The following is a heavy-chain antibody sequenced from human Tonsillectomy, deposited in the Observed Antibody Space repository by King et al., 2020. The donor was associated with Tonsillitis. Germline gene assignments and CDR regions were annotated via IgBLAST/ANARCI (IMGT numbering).Heavy chain of an antibody. D-gene: IGHD3-10*01. CDR2: ISYNSDYT. CDR1: GFTFSDYY. Sequence: VQLVESGGGLVKPGGSLRLSCAASGFTFSDYYMTWIRQAPGKGLEWVSYISYNSDYTHYADSVKGRFTISRDNGKNSLYLQMNSLRAEDTAVYYCARASEPYYYGAGSYSWFDPWGQGTLVTVSS. V-gene: IGHV3-11*06. J-gene: IGHJ5*02. CDR3: ARASEPYYYGAGSYSWFDP.